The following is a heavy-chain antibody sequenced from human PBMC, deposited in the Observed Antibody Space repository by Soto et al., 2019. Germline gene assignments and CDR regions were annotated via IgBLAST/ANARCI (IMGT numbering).Heavy chain of an antibody. D-gene: IGHD2-15*01. CDR1: GFTFSSYA. Sequence: EVQLLESGGGLVQPGGSLRLSCVASGFTFSSYAMSWVRQAPGKGLEGVSLVSGSGGATYYADSVKGRFTISKDNFKNTVYLQMNSLGAEDTAIYYCAKCDIVVPPAYYMDFWGKGTTVIVS. CDR2: VSGSGGAT. V-gene: IGHV3-23*01. CDR3: AKCDIVVPPAYYMDF. J-gene: IGHJ6*03.